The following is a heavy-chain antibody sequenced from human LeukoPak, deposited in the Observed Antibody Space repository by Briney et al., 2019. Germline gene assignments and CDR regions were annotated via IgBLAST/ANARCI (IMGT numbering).Heavy chain of an antibody. V-gene: IGHV4-59*01. Sequence: SETLSLTCTVSGGSISSYYWSWIRQPPGKGLEWIGYIYYSGSTNYNPSLKSRVTISVDTSKNQFSLKLSSVTAADTAVHYCARDRAVGFDYWGQGTLVTVSS. CDR1: GGSISSYY. D-gene: IGHD4-23*01. J-gene: IGHJ4*02. CDR2: IYYSGST. CDR3: ARDRAVGFDY.